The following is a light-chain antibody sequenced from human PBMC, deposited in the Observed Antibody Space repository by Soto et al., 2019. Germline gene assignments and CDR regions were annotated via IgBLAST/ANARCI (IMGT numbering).Light chain of an antibody. J-gene: IGKJ2*02. CDR2: GAS. V-gene: IGKV3-20*01. CDR3: QQYGSSPST. Sequence: EIVLTQSPGTLSLSPGERATLSCRASQSVGISYLAWYQQKPGQAPRLLIYGASSRATGIPDRFSGSGSGTDCTLTISRLEPEDFAVYYCQQYGSSPSTFGQGTKLEIK. CDR1: QSVGISY.